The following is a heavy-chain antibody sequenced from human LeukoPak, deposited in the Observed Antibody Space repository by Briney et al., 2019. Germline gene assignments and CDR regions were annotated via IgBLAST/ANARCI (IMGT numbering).Heavy chain of an antibody. D-gene: IGHD1-26*01. CDR2: ISSSGSTI. CDR1: GFTFSSYE. CDR3: ARNSGSSTGEYYFDY. J-gene: IGHJ4*01. V-gene: IGHV3-48*03. Sequence: PGGSLRLSCAASGFTFSSYEMNWVRQAPGKGLEWVSYISSSGSTIYYADSVKGRFTISRDNAKNSLYLQMNSLRAEDTAVYYCARNSGSSTGEYYFDYWGQEPWSPSPQ.